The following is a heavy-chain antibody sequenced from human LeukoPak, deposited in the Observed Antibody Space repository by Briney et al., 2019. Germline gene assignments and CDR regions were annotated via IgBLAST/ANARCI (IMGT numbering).Heavy chain of an antibody. J-gene: IGHJ4*02. CDR1: GFTFKSYG. CDR3: ARDRGSDDPIDY. V-gene: IGHV3-33*01. CDR2: IWHDGKNE. D-gene: IGHD2-15*01. Sequence: GGSLRLSCAASGFTFKSYGMHWVRQAPGKGLEWVAVIWHDGKNEYYADSVKGRFTVSRDNSKNTLYLQMDSLRVEDTAVYYCARDRGSDDPIDYWGQGTLVAVSS.